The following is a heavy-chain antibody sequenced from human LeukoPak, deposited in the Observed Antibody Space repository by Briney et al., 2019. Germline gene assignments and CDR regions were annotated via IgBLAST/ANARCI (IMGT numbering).Heavy chain of an antibody. CDR3: ARHETGPYFDY. D-gene: IGHD1-1*01. V-gene: IGHV5-51*01. J-gene: IGHJ4*02. Sequence: GESLKISCKGSGYTFTTYWIGWVRQMPGKGLEWMGLIYPDDSDIRYSPSFEGQVTISADNSINTAYLQWSSLKASDTAMYYCARHETGPYFDYWGQGTLVTVSS. CDR2: IYPDDSDI. CDR1: GYTFTTYW.